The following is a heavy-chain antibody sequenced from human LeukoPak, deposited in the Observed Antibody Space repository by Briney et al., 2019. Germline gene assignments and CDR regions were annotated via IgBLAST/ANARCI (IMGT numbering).Heavy chain of an antibody. CDR1: EFTFIGHW. D-gene: IGHD2-2*01. CDR2: IMLKASGT. CDR3: VRGALRDCSYTSCTRGNWFDP. V-gene: IGHV3-74*01. J-gene: IGHJ5*02. Sequence: GGSRNFSFAPLEFTFIGHWITWFRKPQGKGLWGSPNIMLKASGTYYAASVKGRFTISRDNAKNTLYLQMHSLTAEDTAVYYCVRGALRDCSYTSCTRGNWFDPWGQGALVTVSS.